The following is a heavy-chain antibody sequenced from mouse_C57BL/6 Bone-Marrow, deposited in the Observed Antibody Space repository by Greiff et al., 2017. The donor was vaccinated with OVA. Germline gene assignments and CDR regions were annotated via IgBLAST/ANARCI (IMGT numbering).Heavy chain of an antibody. Sequence: QVQLQQSGPGLVQPSQSLSITCTVSGFSLTSYGVHWVRQSPGKGLEWLGVIWRGGSTDYNAAFMSRLSITKDNSTSQVFFKMNSLQADVTAIYYCAKDGGYYVGYAMDYWGQGTSVTVSS. J-gene: IGHJ4*01. CDR2: IWRGGST. CDR3: AKDGGYYVGYAMDY. CDR1: GFSLTSYG. V-gene: IGHV2-5*01. D-gene: IGHD2-3*01.